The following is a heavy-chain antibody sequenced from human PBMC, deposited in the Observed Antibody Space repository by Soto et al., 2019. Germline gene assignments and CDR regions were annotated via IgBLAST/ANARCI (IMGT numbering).Heavy chain of an antibody. CDR3: TRAPSAHDAFDI. CDR2: IRSKAYGGTT. CDR1: GFTFGDYA. J-gene: IGHJ3*02. Sequence: GGSLRLSCTASGFTFGDYAMSWFRQAPGKGLEWVGFIRSKAYGGTTEYAASVKGRFTISRDDSKSIAYLQMNSLKTEDIAVYYCTRAPSAHDAFDIWGQGTMVTVSS. V-gene: IGHV3-49*03.